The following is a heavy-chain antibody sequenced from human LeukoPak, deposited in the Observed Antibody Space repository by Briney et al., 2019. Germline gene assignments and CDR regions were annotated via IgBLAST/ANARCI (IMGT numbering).Heavy chain of an antibody. CDR3: AKGGSNGWYADH. Sequence: PGMSLRPSCVGSGFKFDDYSMHWVRQVPGKGLEWVSGISWSTATIAYADSVKGRFTISRDNAKNSLYLQMNSLRPEDMALYYCAKGGSNGWYADHWGQGTLVTVSS. J-gene: IGHJ5*02. CDR2: ISWSTATI. D-gene: IGHD6-19*01. CDR1: GFKFDDYS. V-gene: IGHV3-9*03.